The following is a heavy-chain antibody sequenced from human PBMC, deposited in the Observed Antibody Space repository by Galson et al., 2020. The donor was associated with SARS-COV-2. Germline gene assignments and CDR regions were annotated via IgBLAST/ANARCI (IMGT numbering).Heavy chain of an antibody. CDR1: EFTFSTYN. CDR3: ARDGLGYYEGVRFHFYAMDV. CDR2: ISGRSSYK. J-gene: IGHJ6*02. V-gene: IGHV3-21*01. D-gene: IGHD3-22*01. Sequence: GGSLRLSCVGSEFTFSTYNMNWVRQSPGKGLEWVSSISGRSSYKYYADSVRGRFTISRDNAKNSLYLQMNSLSADDSAVYFCARDGLGYYEGVRFHFYAMDVWGQGTTVTVSS.